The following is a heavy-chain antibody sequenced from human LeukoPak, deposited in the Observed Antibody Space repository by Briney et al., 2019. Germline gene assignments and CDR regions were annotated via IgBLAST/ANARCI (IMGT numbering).Heavy chain of an antibody. J-gene: IGHJ4*02. Sequence: SETLSLTCTVSGGSINSYYWTWIRQSAGKGLEWIGRMYSSGSTNYNTSLKSRVSMSVDTSKNQFSVKLTSVTAADTAVYYCARGGKATVVTMWGQGILVTVSS. V-gene: IGHV4-4*07. CDR1: GGSINSYY. CDR2: MYSSGST. D-gene: IGHD4-23*01. CDR3: ARGGKATVVTM.